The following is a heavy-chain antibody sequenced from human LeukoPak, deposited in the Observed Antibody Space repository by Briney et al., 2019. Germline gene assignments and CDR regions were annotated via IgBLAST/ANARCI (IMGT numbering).Heavy chain of an antibody. CDR2: IYYSGST. D-gene: IGHD3-9*01. V-gene: IGHV4-59*11. Sequence: SETLSLTCTVSGGSISSHYWSWIRQPPGKGLEWIGYIYYSGSTNYNPSLKSRVTISVDTSKNQFSLKLSSVTAADTAVYYWARGYDILTGYLDYWGQGTLVTVSS. CDR1: GGSISSHY. J-gene: IGHJ4*02. CDR3: ARGYDILTGYLDY.